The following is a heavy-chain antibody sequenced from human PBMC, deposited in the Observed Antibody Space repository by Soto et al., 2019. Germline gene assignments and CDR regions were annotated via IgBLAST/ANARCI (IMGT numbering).Heavy chain of an antibody. CDR1: GLIFSSYA. Sequence: EVQLLESGGGLVQPGGSLRLSCAASGLIFSSYAMTWVRQAPGKGLEWVSTITGSGDSTYYADSVKGRSTISRDNSKNSLYLQMNSLRADDTAVYFCAKRMGRAFDYWGQGALVTVSS. V-gene: IGHV3-23*01. CDR2: ITGSGDST. D-gene: IGHD2-15*01. CDR3: AKRMGRAFDY. J-gene: IGHJ4*02.